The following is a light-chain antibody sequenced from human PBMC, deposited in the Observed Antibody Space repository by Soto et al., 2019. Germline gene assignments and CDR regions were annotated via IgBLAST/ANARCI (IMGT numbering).Light chain of an antibody. CDR2: WAS. J-gene: IGKJ1*01. V-gene: IGKV4-1*01. CDR3: QQYNNWPPWT. Sequence: DIVMTQSPDSLAVSLGERATINCKSSQSILHSPNNKDALTWYQQKPGQPPKLLINWASTRESGVPDRFSGAGSGTDFTLTISSLQSEDFAVYYCQQYNNWPPWTFGQGTKVAIK. CDR1: QSILHSPNNKDA.